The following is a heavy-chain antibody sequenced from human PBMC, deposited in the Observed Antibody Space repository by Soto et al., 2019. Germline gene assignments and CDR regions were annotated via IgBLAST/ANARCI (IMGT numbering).Heavy chain of an antibody. J-gene: IGHJ5*02. D-gene: IGHD3-10*01. V-gene: IGHV4-31*03. Sequence: QVQLQESGPGLVRPSQTLSLSCTVSGGSISNSANHWSWIRQHPGEGLEWMGHIYYSGGTYYSPSLKGRVHMSIDASKNQFSLKLSSVTAADTAVYYCAKGVRGVPNWFDPWGQGTLVTVSS. CDR2: IYYSGGT. CDR1: GGSISNSANH. CDR3: AKGVRGVPNWFDP.